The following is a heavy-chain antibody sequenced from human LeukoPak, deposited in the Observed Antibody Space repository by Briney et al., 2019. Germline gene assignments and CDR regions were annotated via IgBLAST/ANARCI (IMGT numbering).Heavy chain of an antibody. Sequence: GGSLRLSCAASGLTFSSYTMHWVRQAPGKGLEYVSAISSNGGSTYYADSVKGRFTISRDNAKNSLYLQMNSLRDEDTAVYYCARDRVNWNNNWFDPWGQGTLVTVSS. CDR2: ISSNGGST. V-gene: IGHV3-64*02. CDR1: GLTFSSYT. D-gene: IGHD1-1*01. J-gene: IGHJ5*02. CDR3: ARDRVNWNNNWFDP.